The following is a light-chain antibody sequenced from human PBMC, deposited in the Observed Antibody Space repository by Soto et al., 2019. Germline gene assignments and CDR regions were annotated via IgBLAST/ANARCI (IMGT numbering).Light chain of an antibody. CDR2: DAS. CDR1: RSVSRN. CDR3: QQYNNWLWT. V-gene: IGKV3-15*01. Sequence: EIVMTQSPATLSVSPGEIATLSCRASRSVSRNVAGYQQKPGQAPRLLIHDASTRATGISVRFSGSGSGTEFTLTISSLQSEDFAVYYCQQYNNWLWTFGQGTKVEIK. J-gene: IGKJ1*01.